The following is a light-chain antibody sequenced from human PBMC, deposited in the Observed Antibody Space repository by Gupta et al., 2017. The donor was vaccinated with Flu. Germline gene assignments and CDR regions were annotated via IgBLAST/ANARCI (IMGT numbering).Light chain of an antibody. J-gene: IGLJ1*01. V-gene: IGLV1-40*01. CDR2: GNS. Sequence: QSVLTQPPSVSGAPGQRVTISCTGSSSNIGAGYDVHWYQQLPGTAPKLLIYGNSNRPSGVPDRFSGSKSGTSASRAITGLQAEDEADYYCQSYDSSLSGGVFGTGTKVTVL. CDR1: SSNIGAGYD. CDR3: QSYDSSLSGGV.